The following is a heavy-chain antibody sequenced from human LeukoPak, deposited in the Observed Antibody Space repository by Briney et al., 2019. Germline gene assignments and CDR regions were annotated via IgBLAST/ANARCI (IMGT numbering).Heavy chain of an antibody. CDR1: GFTFSNYW. Sequence: GGSLRLSCAASGFTFSNYWMSWVRQAPGKGLEWVANIRQDGGEKYYVDSVKGRFAISRDNSKNTLYLQMNSLRAEDTAVYYCAKSVFGVVTPFDYWGQGTLVTVSS. D-gene: IGHD3-3*01. CDR2: IRQDGGEK. V-gene: IGHV3-7*03. J-gene: IGHJ4*02. CDR3: AKSVFGVVTPFDY.